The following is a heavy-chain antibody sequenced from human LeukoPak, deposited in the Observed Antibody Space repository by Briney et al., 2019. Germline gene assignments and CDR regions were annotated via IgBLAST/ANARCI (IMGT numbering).Heavy chain of an antibody. CDR3: AKERDRDFVGGALDI. V-gene: IGHV3-23*01. CDR1: GFTFSSYA. J-gene: IGHJ3*02. CDR2: ISGSGGST. Sequence: SGGSLRLSCAASGFTFSSYAMSWVRQAPGTGLEWVSAISGSGGSTYYADSVKGRFTISRDNSKNTLYLQMNSLRAEDTAVYYCAKERDRDFVGGALDIWGQGTMVTVSS. D-gene: IGHD3-16*01.